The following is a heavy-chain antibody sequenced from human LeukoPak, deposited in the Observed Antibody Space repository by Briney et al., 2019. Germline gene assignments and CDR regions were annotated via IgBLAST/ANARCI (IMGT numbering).Heavy chain of an antibody. D-gene: IGHD1-26*01. CDR3: ARVRVGATGYYFDY. J-gene: IGHJ4*02. CDR1: GGSISSYY. CDR2: IYYSGST. V-gene: IGHV4-59*08. Sequence: SETLSLTCTVSGGSISSYYWSWIRRPPGKGLEWIGYIYYSGSTNYNPSHKSRVTISVDTSKNQFSLKLSSVTAADTAVYYCARVRVGATGYYFDYWGQGTLVTVSS.